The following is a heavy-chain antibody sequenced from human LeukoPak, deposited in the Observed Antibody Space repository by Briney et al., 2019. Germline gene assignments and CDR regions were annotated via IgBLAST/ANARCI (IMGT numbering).Heavy chain of an antibody. CDR1: GFTFIIYA. J-gene: IGHJ3*02. D-gene: IGHD4-17*01. V-gene: IGHV3-23*01. CDR3: ARDPNGDYIGGFDFDI. Sequence: GGSLTLSCAASGFTFIIYAMTWARQAPGKELEWVSSITVSAATTQYADSVKGPFYISRDNSKSTLYLRLNNLRAEDTAVYYCARDPNGDYIGGFDFDIWGQGTMVTVSS. CDR2: ITVSAATT.